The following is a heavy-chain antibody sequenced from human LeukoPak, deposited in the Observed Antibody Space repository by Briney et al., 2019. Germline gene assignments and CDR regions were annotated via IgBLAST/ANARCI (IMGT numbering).Heavy chain of an antibody. V-gene: IGHV4-34*01. CDR3: ARDSRFYSYGYYYYYYMDV. CDR1: GGSFSGYY. D-gene: IGHD5-18*01. Sequence: SETLSLTCAVYGGSFSGYYWSWIRQPPGKGLEWIGEINHSGSTNYNPSLKSRVTISVDTSKNQFSLKLSSVTAADTAVYYCARDSRFYSYGYYYYYYMDVWGKGTTVTVSS. CDR2: INHSGST. J-gene: IGHJ6*03.